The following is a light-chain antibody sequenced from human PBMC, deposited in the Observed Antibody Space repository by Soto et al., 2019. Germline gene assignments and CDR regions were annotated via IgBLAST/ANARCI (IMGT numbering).Light chain of an antibody. CDR2: SND. CDR3: EAWDDSRYGAV. CDR1: SSNIGTNT. Sequence: QSVLTQPPSASGTPGQGVTISCSGCSSNIGTNTVNWYKQLPGTAPKLLIYSNDLRPSGVPDRFSGSKSGTSASLAISGLQSEDEADYYCEAWDDSRYGAVFGGGTKVTVL. J-gene: IGLJ2*01. V-gene: IGLV1-44*01.